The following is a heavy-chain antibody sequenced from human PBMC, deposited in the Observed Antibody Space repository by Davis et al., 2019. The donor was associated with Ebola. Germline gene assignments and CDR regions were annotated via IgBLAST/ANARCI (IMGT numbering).Heavy chain of an antibody. CDR1: GGSFSGYY. CDR3: ARRKVTYFDY. J-gene: IGHJ4*02. Sequence: MPSETLSLTCAVYGGSFSGYYWSWIRQPPGKGLEWIGEINHSGSTNYNPSLKSRVTISVDTSKNQFSLKLSSVTAADTAVYYCARRKVTYFDYWGQGTLVTVSS. D-gene: IGHD2-21*02. CDR2: INHSGST. V-gene: IGHV4-34*01.